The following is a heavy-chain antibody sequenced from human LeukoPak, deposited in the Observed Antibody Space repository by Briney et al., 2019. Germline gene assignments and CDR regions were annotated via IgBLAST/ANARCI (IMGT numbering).Heavy chain of an antibody. V-gene: IGHV4-34*01. Sequence: SETLSLTCAVYGGSFSGYYWSWIRQPPGKGLEWIGEINHSGSTNYNPSLKSRVTISVDTTKNQFSLKLSSVTAADTAVYYCARGDRGSYGVDYWGQGTLVTVSP. J-gene: IGHJ4*02. CDR2: INHSGST. CDR3: ARGDRGSYGVDY. CDR1: GGSFSGYY. D-gene: IGHD5-18*01.